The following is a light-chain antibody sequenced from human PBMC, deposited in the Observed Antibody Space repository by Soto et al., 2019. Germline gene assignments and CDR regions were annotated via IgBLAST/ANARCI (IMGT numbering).Light chain of an antibody. CDR2: EVS. Sequence: QSALTQPPSASGSPGQSVTISCTGTSSDTPYYNYVSWYQQHPGKAPKLMVYEVSKRPSGVPDRFSGSKSGTTASLTVSGLQAEDEADYYCSSYAGNNNLLFGGGTKLTVL. CDR3: SSYAGNNNLL. V-gene: IGLV2-8*01. CDR1: SSDTPYYNY. J-gene: IGLJ2*01.